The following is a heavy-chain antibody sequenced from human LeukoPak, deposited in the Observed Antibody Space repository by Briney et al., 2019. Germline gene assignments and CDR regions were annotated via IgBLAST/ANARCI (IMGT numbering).Heavy chain of an antibody. CDR1: GFTFSSYE. Sequence: GGSLRLSCAASGFTFSSYEMHWVRQAPGKGLEWVSYISRSGSTIYYAESVKGRFTISRDNAKNTLYLQMNSLKAEDTAVYYCARDGKSISHAFDIWGQGTMVTVSS. V-gene: IGHV3-48*03. D-gene: IGHD3-3*02. J-gene: IGHJ3*02. CDR2: ISRSGSTI. CDR3: ARDGKSISHAFDI.